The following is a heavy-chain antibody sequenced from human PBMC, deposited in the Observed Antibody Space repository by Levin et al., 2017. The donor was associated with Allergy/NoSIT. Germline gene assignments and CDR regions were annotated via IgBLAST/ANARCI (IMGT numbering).Heavy chain of an antibody. D-gene: IGHD6-19*01. J-gene: IGHJ4*02. CDR2: IGGSGGTI. CDR1: GFTFSSYA. Sequence: LSLTCAASGFTFSSYAMSWVRQAPGKGLEWVSSIGGSGGTIYNADSVKGRFTITRDNSKNTLYLQMNNLRAEDTAVYYCASAVAGSAKDDYWGQGTLVTVSS. CDR3: ASAVAGSAKDDY. V-gene: IGHV3-23*01.